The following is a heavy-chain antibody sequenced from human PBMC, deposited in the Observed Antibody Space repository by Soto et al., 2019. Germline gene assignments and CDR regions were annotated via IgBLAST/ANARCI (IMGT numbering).Heavy chain of an antibody. CDR1: GFTFDDYA. CDR2: ISWNSGSI. J-gene: IGHJ4*02. CDR3: AKDRDSSSPGYFDH. D-gene: IGHD6-6*01. V-gene: IGHV3-9*01. Sequence: EVQLVESGGGLVQPGRSLRLSCAASGFTFDDYAMHWVRQAPGKGLEWGSGISWNSGSIGYADSVKGRFTISRDNAKNSLYLRMNSLRAEDRALYYCAKDRDSSSPGYFDHSGQGTLVTVSS.